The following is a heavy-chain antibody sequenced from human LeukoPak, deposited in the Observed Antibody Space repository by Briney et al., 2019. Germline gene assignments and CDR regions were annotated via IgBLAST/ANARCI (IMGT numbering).Heavy chain of an antibody. CDR2: IYYSGST. D-gene: IGHD3-3*01. V-gene: IGHV4-59*08. Sequence: SETLSLTCTVSGGSISSYYWSWIRQPPGKGLEWIGYIYYSGSTNYNPSLKSRVTISVDTSKNQFSLKLSSVAAADTAVYYCARVSAFAVVSYFGYWGQGTLVTVSS. CDR3: ARVSAFAVVSYFGY. J-gene: IGHJ4*02. CDR1: GGSISSYY.